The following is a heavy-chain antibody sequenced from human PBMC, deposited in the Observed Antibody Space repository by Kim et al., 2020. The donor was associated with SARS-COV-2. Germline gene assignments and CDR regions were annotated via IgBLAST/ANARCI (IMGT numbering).Heavy chain of an antibody. D-gene: IGHD2-2*01. CDR1: GDSVSSNSAA. V-gene: IGHV6-1*01. CDR3: AREHTSYCSSTSCHPPPLDY. J-gene: IGHJ4*02. CDR2: TYYRSKWYN. Sequence: SQTLSLTCAISGDSVSSNSAAWNWIRQSPSRGLEWLGRTYYRSKWYNDYAVSVKSRITINPDTSKNQFSLQLNSVTPEDTAVYYCAREHTSYCSSTSCHPPPLDYWGQGTLVTVSS.